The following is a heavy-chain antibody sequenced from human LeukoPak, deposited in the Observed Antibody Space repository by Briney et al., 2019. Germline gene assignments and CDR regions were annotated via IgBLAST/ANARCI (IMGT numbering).Heavy chain of an antibody. D-gene: IGHD1-1*01. V-gene: IGHV4-4*07. CDR3: ARDRGSWNDDGFDY. CDR2: TYISGST. CDR1: GRSISSYY. Sequence: SETLSLTCIVSGRSISSYYWSWIRQPAGKGLEWIGRTYISGSTNYNPSLKSRVTMSVATSKNQFSLKLSCVTAADTAVYYCARDRGSWNDDGFDYWGQGGLVTVS. J-gene: IGHJ4*02.